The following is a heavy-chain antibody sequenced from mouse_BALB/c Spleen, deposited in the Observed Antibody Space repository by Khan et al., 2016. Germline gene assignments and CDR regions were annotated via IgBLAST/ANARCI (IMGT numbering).Heavy chain of an antibody. CDR1: GFTLSSYA. J-gene: IGHJ2*01. V-gene: IGHV5-6-5*01. Sequence: EVELVESGGGLVKPGGSLQFSCAASGFTLSSYAMSWVRQTPEKRLEWVASISRGGSSFYPDILKDRFTFSRDNARNILYLQMSSLRAEDSAMYYCATKVYYFGYCGQGTALTVTS. CDR3: ATKVYYFGY. CDR2: ISRGGSS.